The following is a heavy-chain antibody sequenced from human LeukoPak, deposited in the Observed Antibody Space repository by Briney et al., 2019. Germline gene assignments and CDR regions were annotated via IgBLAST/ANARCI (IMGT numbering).Heavy chain of an antibody. D-gene: IGHD4-11*01. CDR2: IYHSGST. V-gene: IGHV4-38-2*02. J-gene: IGHJ6*03. CDR3: AREDLLMTTVTTVYHYYYMDV. CDR1: GYSISSGYY. Sequence: SETLSLTCTVSGYSISSGYYWGWIRQPPGKGLEWIGSIYHSGSTYYNPSLKSRVTISVDTSKNQFSLKLSSVTAADTAVYYCAREDLLMTTVTTVYHYYYMDVWGKGTTVTVSS.